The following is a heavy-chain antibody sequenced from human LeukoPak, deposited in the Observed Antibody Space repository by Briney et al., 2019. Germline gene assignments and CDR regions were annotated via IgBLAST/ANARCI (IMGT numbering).Heavy chain of an antibody. CDR1: GGSISSGYS. CDR2: IYFSGTT. V-gene: IGHV4-39*01. D-gene: IGHD1-1*01. J-gene: IGHJ5*02. CDR3: VRHLGANTWMGNWFDP. Sequence: SETLSLTCTVSGGSISSGYSWGWIRQPPGKGLAWIGSIYFSGTTYYNPSLKSRVTISVDTSRNQFSLKLNSVTAADTAIYYCVRHLGANTWMGNWFDPWGQGTLVTVSS.